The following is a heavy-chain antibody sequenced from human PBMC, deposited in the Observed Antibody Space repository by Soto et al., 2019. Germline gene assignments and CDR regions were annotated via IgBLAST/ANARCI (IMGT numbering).Heavy chain of an antibody. Sequence: GWSLRLSCAASGFTFSDYVMAWVRQAPGKGLEWLSAISGDGRTQYENSVTGRFIVSRDNFKATLYLQMSSLRAEDTATYYCVRWHTSNFDSLPFTGFDWCGQVTQVTVSS. V-gene: IGHV3-23*01. J-gene: IGHJ4*02. CDR3: VRWHTSNFDSLPFTGFDW. D-gene: IGHD3-22*01. CDR2: ISGDGRT. CDR1: GFTFSDYV.